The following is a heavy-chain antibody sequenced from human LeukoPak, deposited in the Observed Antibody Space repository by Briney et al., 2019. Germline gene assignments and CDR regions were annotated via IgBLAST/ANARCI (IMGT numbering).Heavy chain of an antibody. D-gene: IGHD3-3*01. CDR1: GYTFTSYG. CDR3: ARDPTIFGVVTWFDP. V-gene: IGHV1-18*01. Sequence: ASVKVPCKASGYTFTSYGISWVRQAPGQGLEWMGWISAYNGNTNYAQKLQGRVTMTTDTSTSTAYMELRSLRSDDTAVYYCARDPTIFGVVTWFDPWGQGTLVTVSS. J-gene: IGHJ5*02. CDR2: ISAYNGNT.